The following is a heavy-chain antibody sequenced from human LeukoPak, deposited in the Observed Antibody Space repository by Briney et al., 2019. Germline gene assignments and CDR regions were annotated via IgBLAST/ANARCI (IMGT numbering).Heavy chain of an antibody. CDR2: IYHSGST. J-gene: IGHJ4*02. Sequence: SQTLSLTCAVSGGSISSGGYSWSWIRQPPGKGLEWIGYIYHSGSTYYNPSLKSRVTISVDRSKNQFSLKLSSVTAADTAVYYCARVNYGSGSYYAWNYFAYWGQGTLVTVSS. D-gene: IGHD3-10*01. CDR1: GGSISSGGYS. V-gene: IGHV4-30-2*01. CDR3: ARVNYGSGSYYAWNYFAY.